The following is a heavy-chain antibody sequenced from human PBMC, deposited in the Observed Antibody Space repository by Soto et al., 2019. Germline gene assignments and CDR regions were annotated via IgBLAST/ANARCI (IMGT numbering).Heavy chain of an antibody. J-gene: IGHJ6*02. D-gene: IGHD3-10*01. CDR1: SVSINSFTNHY. Sequence: QAQLQTSGPGLVKPSETLSLTCTVSSVSINSFTNHYCSWIRQPPGKGLEWVGYISKSGFTRYNPSHGSRVTLSVDTSKNQYSLKLSSVTAADTALYFCATQGFGKLHGLVDVWGQGTTVTVSS. CDR2: ISKSGFT. CDR3: ATQGFGKLHGLVDV. V-gene: IGHV4-59*08.